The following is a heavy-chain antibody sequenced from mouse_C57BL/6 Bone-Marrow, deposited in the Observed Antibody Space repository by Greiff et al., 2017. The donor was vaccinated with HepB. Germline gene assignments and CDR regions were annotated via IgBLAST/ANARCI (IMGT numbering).Heavy chain of an antibody. Sequence: LQESGPGLVAPSQSLSITCTVSGFSFTSYAISWVRPPPGKGLEWLGVIWTGGGTNYNSALKSRLSISKDNSKSQVFLKMNSLQTDDTARYYCARPVYYDYGDWYFDVWGTGTTVTVSS. V-gene: IGHV2-9-1*01. CDR3: ARPVYYDYGDWYFDV. CDR2: IWTGGGT. D-gene: IGHD2-4*01. CDR1: GFSFTSYA. J-gene: IGHJ1*03.